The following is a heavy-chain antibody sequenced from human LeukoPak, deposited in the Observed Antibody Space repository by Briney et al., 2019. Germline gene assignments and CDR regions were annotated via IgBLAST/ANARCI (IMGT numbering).Heavy chain of an antibody. J-gene: IGHJ4*02. CDR3: ARSGNPYSSAYSWGYFDY. CDR2: IYSGGST. CDR1: GFTVSSNY. D-gene: IGHD6-19*01. V-gene: IGHV3-53*01. Sequence: GGSLRLSCAASGFTVSSNYMSWVRQAPGKGLEWVSVIYSGGSTYYADSVKGRFTISRDNSKNTLYLQMNSLRAEDTAVYYCARSGNPYSSAYSWGYFDYWGQGTLVTVSS.